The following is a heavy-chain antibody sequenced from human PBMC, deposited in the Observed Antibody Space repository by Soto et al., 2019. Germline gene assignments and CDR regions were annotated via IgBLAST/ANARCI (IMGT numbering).Heavy chain of an antibody. CDR3: AREGDIVVVPAAIYMDV. CDR1: GYAFTSYY. J-gene: IGHJ6*03. CDR2: INPSGGST. D-gene: IGHD2-2*01. Sequence: ASVKVSCKASGYAFTSYYMHWVRKAPGQGLEWMGIINPSGGSTSYAQKFQGRVTMTRDTSTSTVYMELSSLRSEDTAVYYCAREGDIVVVPAAIYMDVWGKGTTVTVSS. V-gene: IGHV1-46*01.